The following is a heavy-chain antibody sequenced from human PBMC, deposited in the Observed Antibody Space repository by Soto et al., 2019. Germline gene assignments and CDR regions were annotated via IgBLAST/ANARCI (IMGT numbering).Heavy chain of an antibody. CDR2: INSDGSST. CDR1: GFTFSNYW. D-gene: IGHD5-18*01. V-gene: IGHV3-74*01. J-gene: IGHJ6*02. Sequence: GGSLRLSCAASGFTFSNYWMHWVRQAPGKGLVWVSRINSDGSSTRYADSVKGRFTISRDNARNTLYLQMNSLRADDTAVYYCVRDLGYSYDYYGMDVWGQGTTVTVSS. CDR3: VRDLGYSYDYYGMDV.